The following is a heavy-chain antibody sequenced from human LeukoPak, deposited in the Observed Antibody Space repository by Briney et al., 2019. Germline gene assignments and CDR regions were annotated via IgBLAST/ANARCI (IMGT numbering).Heavy chain of an antibody. CDR3: AREPGFDSSGYLNWFDP. D-gene: IGHD3-22*01. Sequence: KASATLSPTCTISGGSISSYYWSWIRQPPGKGLEWIGYIYYSGSTKNNPSLKSRVTISVETSKNQLSLKLSSVAAADTAVYYCAREPGFDSSGYLNWFDPWGQGTLVTVSS. CDR1: GGSISSYY. CDR2: IYYSGST. V-gene: IGHV4-59*01. J-gene: IGHJ5*02.